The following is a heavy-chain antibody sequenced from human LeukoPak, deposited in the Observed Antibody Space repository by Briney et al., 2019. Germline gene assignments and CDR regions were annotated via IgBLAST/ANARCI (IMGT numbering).Heavy chain of an antibody. CDR3: Y. D-gene: IGHD6-19*01. CDR1: GGSLSSSSYY. CDR2: IYYSGST. V-gene: IGHV4-39*01. Sequence: PSETLSLTCTVSGGSLSSSSYYWGWLRQPPGRGGEWLGSIYYSGSTYYNPSLKSRVTISVDTSKNQFSLKLSYSSGWFRPCYFDYWGQGTLVTVSS. J-gene: IGHJ4*02.